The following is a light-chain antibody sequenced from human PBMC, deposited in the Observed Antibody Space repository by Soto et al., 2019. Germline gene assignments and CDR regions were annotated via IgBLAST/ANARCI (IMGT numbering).Light chain of an antibody. J-gene: IGKJ5*01. CDR3: QQRSNWPPIT. CDR1: QSVSSY. Sequence: EIVLIQSPATLSFSRVERATVSFSASQSVSSYLAWYQQKPGQAPRLLIYDASNRATGIPARFSGSGSGTDFTLTISSLEPEDFAVYYCQQRSNWPPITFGQGTRLEIK. V-gene: IGKV3-11*01. CDR2: DAS.